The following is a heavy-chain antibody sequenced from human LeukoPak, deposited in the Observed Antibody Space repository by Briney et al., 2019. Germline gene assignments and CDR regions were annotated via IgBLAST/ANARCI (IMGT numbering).Heavy chain of an antibody. CDR2: INPNSGDT. CDR1: GYTFTAYH. Sequence: ASVKVSCKDSGYTFTAYHMHWVRQAPGQGLEWMGRINPNSGDTNYAQKFQGRVTMTRDTSISTAYMELSRLRSDDTAVYYCARDYCSSTSCLFDYWGQGTLSASPQ. V-gene: IGHV1-2*06. CDR3: ARDYCSSTSCLFDY. D-gene: IGHD2-2*01. J-gene: IGHJ4*02.